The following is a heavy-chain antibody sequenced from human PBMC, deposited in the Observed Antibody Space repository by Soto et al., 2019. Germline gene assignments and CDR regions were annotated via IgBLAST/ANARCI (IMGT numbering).Heavy chain of an antibody. Sequence: ASVKVSFTAAGYTFTSYDINWVRQATGQGLELMGWMNPNSGNTGYAQKFQGRVTMTRNTSISTAYMELSSLRSEDTAVYYCAKGGAIVAAGTRVYLYNAMDVWGQGTTVTVSS. CDR2: MNPNSGNT. CDR3: AKGGAIVAAGTRVYLYNAMDV. D-gene: IGHD1-26*01. J-gene: IGHJ6*02. CDR1: GYTFTSYD. V-gene: IGHV1-8*01.